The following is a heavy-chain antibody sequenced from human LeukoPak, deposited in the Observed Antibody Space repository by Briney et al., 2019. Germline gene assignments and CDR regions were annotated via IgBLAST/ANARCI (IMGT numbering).Heavy chain of an antibody. CDR2: IYTSGST. V-gene: IGHV4-4*07. CDR3: ARGTDCSSTSCYYYYYYMDV. CDR1: GGSISSYY. Sequence: SETLSLTCTVSGGSISSYYWSWIRQPAGKGLEWIGRIYTSGSTNYNPSLKSRVTMSVDTSKNQFSLKLSSVTAADTAVYYCARGTDCSSTSCYYYYYYMDVWGKGTTVTVSS. J-gene: IGHJ6*03. D-gene: IGHD2-2*01.